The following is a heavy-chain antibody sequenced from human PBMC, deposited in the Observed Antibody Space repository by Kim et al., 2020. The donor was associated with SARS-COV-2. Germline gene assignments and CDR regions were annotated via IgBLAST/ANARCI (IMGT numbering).Heavy chain of an antibody. Sequence: GGSLRLSCAASGFTFSSYSMNWVRQAPGKGLEWVSSISSSSSYIYYADSVKGRFTISRDNAKNSLYLQMNSLRAEDTAVYYCARDYRITIFSSFPYNWFDAWGQGTLVTVSS. CDR2: ISSSSSYI. V-gene: IGHV3-21*01. D-gene: IGHD3-3*01. CDR1: GFTFSSYS. CDR3: ARDYRITIFSSFPYNWFDA. J-gene: IGHJ5*02.